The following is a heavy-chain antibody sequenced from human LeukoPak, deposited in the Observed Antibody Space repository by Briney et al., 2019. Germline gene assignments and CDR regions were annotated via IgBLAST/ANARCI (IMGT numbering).Heavy chain of an antibody. CDR1: GFTFSSYW. Sequence: GGSLRLSCAASGFTFSSYWMSWVRQAPGKGLEWVANIKEDGRQKYYVGSVKGRFTISRDNAKNSLYLQMNSLRAEDTAVYYCAKTMVRGVTDVNPWGQGTLVTVSS. D-gene: IGHD3-10*01. CDR3: AKTMVRGVTDVNP. CDR2: IKEDGRQK. J-gene: IGHJ5*02. V-gene: IGHV3-7*01.